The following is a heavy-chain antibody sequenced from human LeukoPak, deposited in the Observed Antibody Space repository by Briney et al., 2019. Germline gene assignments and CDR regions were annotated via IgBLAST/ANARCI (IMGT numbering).Heavy chain of an antibody. V-gene: IGHV4-59*01. CDR3: ARQAYDSIGFYDY. D-gene: IGHD3-22*01. CDR1: GDSIINYY. J-gene: IGHJ4*02. CDR2: ISDSGST. Sequence: SETLSLTCTVSGDSIINYYWNWIRQPPGKGLEWIGYISDSGSTNYNPSLMSRVTISVDTSKNQFSLKLNSVTAADTAVYYCARQAYDSIGFYDYWGQGTLVTVST.